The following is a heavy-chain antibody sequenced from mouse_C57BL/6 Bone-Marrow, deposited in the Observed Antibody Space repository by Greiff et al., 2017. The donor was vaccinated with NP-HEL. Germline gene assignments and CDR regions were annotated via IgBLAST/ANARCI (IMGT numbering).Heavy chain of an antibody. V-gene: IGHV1-61*01. J-gene: IGHJ3*01. CDR3: ARWGAQAPSWFAY. D-gene: IGHD3-2*02. CDR1: GYTFPSYW. CDR2: IYPSDSET. Sequence: QVQLQQPGAELVRPGSSVKLSCKASGYTFPSYWMDWVKQRPGQGLEWIGNIYPSDSETPYNQKFKDKATLTVDKSSSTAYMQLSSLTSEDSAVYYGARWGAQAPSWFAYWGQGTLVTVSA.